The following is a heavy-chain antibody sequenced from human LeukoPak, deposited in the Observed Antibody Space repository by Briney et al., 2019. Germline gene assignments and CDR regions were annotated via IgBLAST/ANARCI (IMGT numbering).Heavy chain of an antibody. Sequence: ASVKVSCKASGYTFTSYDINWVRQATGQGLEWMGWMNPNSGNTGYAQKFQGRVTMTADTSTSTAYMELRSLRSDDTAVYYCARDMRRSRARWENLGLDPWGQGTLVTVSS. CDR1: GYTFTSYD. CDR2: MNPNSGNT. CDR3: ARDMRRSRARWENLGLDP. J-gene: IGHJ5*02. D-gene: IGHD3-16*01. V-gene: IGHV1-8*01.